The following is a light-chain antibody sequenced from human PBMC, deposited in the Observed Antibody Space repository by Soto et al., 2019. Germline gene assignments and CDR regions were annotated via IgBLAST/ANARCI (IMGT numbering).Light chain of an antibody. V-gene: IGKV3-15*01. Sequence: EIVMTQSPGTLSVSPGESATLSCRASQSVSSNLAWYQQKPGQAPRLLIYDTSTRATGVPARFSGSGSGTEFTLTISNLQSEDFAVYSCQQYNNWPLTFGQGTKLEIK. CDR3: QQYNNWPLT. CDR2: DTS. J-gene: IGKJ2*01. CDR1: QSVSSN.